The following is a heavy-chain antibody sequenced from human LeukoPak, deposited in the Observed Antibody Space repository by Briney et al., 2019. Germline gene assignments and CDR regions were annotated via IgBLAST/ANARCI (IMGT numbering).Heavy chain of an antibody. CDR2: VSCSGGST. CDR1: GFTFSSYA. V-gene: IGHV3-23*01. CDR3: AIHSPAYDFWSGPDAFDI. J-gene: IGHJ3*02. D-gene: IGHD3-3*01. Sequence: GGSLRLSCAASGFTFSSYAMSWVRQAPGKGLEWVSTVSCSGGSTYYADSVKGRFTISRDNSKNTLYLQMNSLRAEDTAVYYCAIHSPAYDFWSGPDAFDIWGQGTMVTVSS.